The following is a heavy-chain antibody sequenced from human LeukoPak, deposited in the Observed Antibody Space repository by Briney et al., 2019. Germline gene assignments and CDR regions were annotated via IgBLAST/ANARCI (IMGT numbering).Heavy chain of an antibody. CDR2: ISAYSGDT. Sequence: GASGKLSCKASGYTFTSYGISRVRQAPGQGLGWMGWISAYSGDTNYAQKFQGRATMTTDTSTSTVYLELRSLSSDDTAVYYCGRGRKAGGPHHEMDVWGRGTTVTVSS. CDR3: GRGRKAGGPHHEMDV. V-gene: IGHV1-18*04. CDR1: GYTFTSYG. D-gene: IGHD2-15*01. J-gene: IGHJ6*02.